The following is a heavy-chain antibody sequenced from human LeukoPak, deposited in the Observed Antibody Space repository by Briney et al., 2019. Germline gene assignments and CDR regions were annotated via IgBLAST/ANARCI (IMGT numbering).Heavy chain of an antibody. Sequence: SETLSLTCTVSGGSISSNSYYWSWIRQPAGKGLEWIGRIYTSGSTNYNPSLKSRVTISVDTSKNQFSLKLSSVTAADTAVYYCARVYYDSSGYSDYFDYWGQGTLVTVSS. CDR2: IYTSGST. CDR3: ARVYYDSSGYSDYFDY. CDR1: GGSISSNSYY. D-gene: IGHD3-22*01. V-gene: IGHV4-61*02. J-gene: IGHJ4*02.